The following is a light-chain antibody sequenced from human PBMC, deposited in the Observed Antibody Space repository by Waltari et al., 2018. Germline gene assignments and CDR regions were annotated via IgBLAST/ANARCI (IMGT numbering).Light chain of an antibody. V-gene: IGLV2-23*02. Sequence: QSALTQPASVSGSPGLSITIPCTGTSSDVGSYNFVSWCQQHPGKAPKLMIYDVTKRPSGVSTRFSGSKSGNTASLTISGLQAGDEADYYCCSYASTTWVFGGGTRLTVL. J-gene: IGLJ3*02. CDR3: CSYASTTWV. CDR1: SSDVGSYNF. CDR2: DVT.